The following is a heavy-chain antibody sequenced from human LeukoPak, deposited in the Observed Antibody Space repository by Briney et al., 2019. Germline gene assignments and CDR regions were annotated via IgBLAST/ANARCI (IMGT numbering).Heavy chain of an antibody. Sequence: GGSLRLSCAASGFTFSGSAMHWVRQASGSGLEWVGRIRNKANSYATTYAASVKGRFTISRDDSKNTAYLQMNSLKTEDTAVYYCTRGVTTSDAFDIWGQGTMVTVSS. D-gene: IGHD1-26*01. CDR3: TRGVTTSDAFDI. J-gene: IGHJ3*02. CDR2: IRNKANSYAT. CDR1: GFTFSGSA. V-gene: IGHV3-73*01.